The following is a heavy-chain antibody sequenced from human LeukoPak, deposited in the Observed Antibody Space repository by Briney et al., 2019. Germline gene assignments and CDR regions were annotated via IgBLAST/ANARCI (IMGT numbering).Heavy chain of an antibody. CDR3: VFSADSGGTVTGPVDY. CDR1: GGSISSGGYY. Sequence: PSQTLSLTCTVSGGSISSGGYYWSWIRQHPGKGLEWIGYIYYSGSTYYNPSLKSRVTISVDTSKNQFSLKLSSVTAADTAVYYCVFSADSGGTVTGPVDYWGQGTLVTVSS. CDR2: IYYSGST. V-gene: IGHV4-31*03. J-gene: IGHJ4*02. D-gene: IGHD4-11*01.